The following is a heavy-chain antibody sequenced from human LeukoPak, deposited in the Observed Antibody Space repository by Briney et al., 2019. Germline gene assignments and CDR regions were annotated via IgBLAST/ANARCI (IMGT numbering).Heavy chain of an antibody. CDR1: GYTFTSYG. J-gene: IGHJ4*02. D-gene: IGHD2-15*01. V-gene: IGHV1-18*01. Sequence: GASVKVSCKASGYTFTSYGISWVRQAPGQGLEWMGWISAYNGNTNYAQKLKGRGTMTTDTSTSTAYLELRSLRAGDTAVYYCASVSKYCSGGSCYFLTPPDYGGQGTLVTVSS. CDR2: ISAYNGNT. CDR3: ASVSKYCSGGSCYFLTPPDY.